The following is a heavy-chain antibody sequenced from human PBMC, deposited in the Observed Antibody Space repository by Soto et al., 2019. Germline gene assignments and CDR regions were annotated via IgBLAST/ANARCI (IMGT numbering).Heavy chain of an antibody. CDR2: IYYTGNT. CDR1: GASISSYF. D-gene: IGHD6-25*01. CDR3: ARSSTGYRFDP. J-gene: IGHJ5*02. V-gene: IGHV4-59*01. Sequence: SETLSLTCTVSGASISSYFWTWIRQPPGKGLEWIGYIYYTGNTNYSPSLKSRVTISLDTSKNQFSLKLSSVTAADTAVYYCARSSTGYRFDPWGQGALVTVSS.